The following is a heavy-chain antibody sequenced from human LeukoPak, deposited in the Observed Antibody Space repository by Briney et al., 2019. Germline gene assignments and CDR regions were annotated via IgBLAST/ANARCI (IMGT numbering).Heavy chain of an antibody. J-gene: IGHJ4*02. CDR2: IKQDGSEK. D-gene: IGHD3-10*01. Sequence: GGSLRLSCAASGFTFSSYWMSWVRQAPGKGLEWVANIKQDGSEKYYVDSVKGRFTISRDNAKNSLYLQMNSLRAEDTAVYCCARFSESGSYYLYYFDYWGQGTLVTVSS. V-gene: IGHV3-7*01. CDR3: ARFSESGSYYLYYFDY. CDR1: GFTFSSYW.